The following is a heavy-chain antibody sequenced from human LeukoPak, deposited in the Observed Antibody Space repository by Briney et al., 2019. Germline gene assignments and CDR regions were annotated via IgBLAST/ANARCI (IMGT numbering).Heavy chain of an antibody. V-gene: IGHV3-30-3*01. D-gene: IGHD6-13*01. Sequence: PGGSLRLSCAASGFTFSSYAMHWVRQAPGKGLEWMAVISYDGSNKYYADSVKGRFTISRDNSKNTLYLQMNSLRAEDTAVYYCARDQSPGYSMALDAFDIWGQGTMVTVSS. J-gene: IGHJ3*02. CDR1: GFTFSSYA. CDR3: ARDQSPGYSMALDAFDI. CDR2: ISYDGSNK.